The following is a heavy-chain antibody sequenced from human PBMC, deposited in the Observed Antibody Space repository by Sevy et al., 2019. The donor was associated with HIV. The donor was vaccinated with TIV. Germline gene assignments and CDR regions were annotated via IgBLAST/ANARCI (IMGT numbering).Heavy chain of an antibody. V-gene: IGHV3-23*05. Sequence: GGSLRLSCEASGFKLINYDMTWVRQAPGEGLEWVSVISSSGTSTYYADSVKGRFTISRDNFKETVYLQMNSLRAEDTAVYYCAKGGIYNDYVNWGQGTLVTVSS. J-gene: IGHJ4*02. D-gene: IGHD3-16*01. CDR3: AKGGIYNDYVN. CDR2: ISSSGTST. CDR1: GFKLINYD.